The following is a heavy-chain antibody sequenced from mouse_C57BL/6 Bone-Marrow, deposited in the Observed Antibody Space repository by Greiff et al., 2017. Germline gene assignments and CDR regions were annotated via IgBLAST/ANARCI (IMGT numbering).Heavy chain of an antibody. CDR2: ISDGGSYT. D-gene: IGHD1-1*01. V-gene: IGHV5-4*01. CDR3: AREEITTVVANYAMDY. Sequence: EVMLVESGGGLVKPGGSLKLSCAASGFTFSSYAMSWVRQTPEKSLEWVATISDGGSYTYYPDNVKGRFTISRENAKNNLYLQMSHLKSEDTAMYYCAREEITTVVANYAMDYWGQGTSVTGSS. J-gene: IGHJ4*01. CDR1: GFTFSSYA.